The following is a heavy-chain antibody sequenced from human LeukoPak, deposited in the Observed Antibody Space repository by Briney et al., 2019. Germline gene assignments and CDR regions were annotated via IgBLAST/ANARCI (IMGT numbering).Heavy chain of an antibody. V-gene: IGHV3-23*01. CDR2: ISGSGGST. CDR3: AKDRVSVYYYDSSGYYYFDY. J-gene: IGHJ4*02. Sequence: GGSLRLSCAASGFTFSSHAMSWVRQAPGKGLEWVSAISGSGGSTYYADPVKGRFTISRDNSKNTLYLQMNSLRAEDTAVYYCAKDRVSVYYYDSSGYYYFDYWGQGTLVTVSS. D-gene: IGHD3-22*01. CDR1: GFTFSSHA.